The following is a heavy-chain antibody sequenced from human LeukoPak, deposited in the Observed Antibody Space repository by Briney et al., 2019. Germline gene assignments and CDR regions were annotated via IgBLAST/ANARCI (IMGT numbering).Heavy chain of an antibody. CDR3: ARDRPGIGYFDL. CDR2: INPSGGST. D-gene: IGHD1-14*01. CDR1: GYTFTSYY. J-gene: IGHJ2*01. V-gene: IGHV1-46*03. Sequence: ASVKVSCKASGYTFTSYYMHWVRQAPGQGLEWMGIINPSGGSTSYAQKFQGRVTMTRDTSTSTVYTELSSLRSEDTAVYYCARDRPGIGYFDLWGRGTLVTVSS.